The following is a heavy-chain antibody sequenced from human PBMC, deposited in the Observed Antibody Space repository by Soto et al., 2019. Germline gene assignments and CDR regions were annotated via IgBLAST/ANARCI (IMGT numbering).Heavy chain of an antibody. V-gene: IGHV1-2*04. J-gene: IGHJ6*02. CDR1: GYTFTGYY. CDR3: GREGDLVEMAATKFSPATKENDYYGMDV. D-gene: IGHD2-15*01. Sequence: QVQLVQSGAEVKKPGASVKVSCKASGYTFTGYYMHWVRQAPGQGLEWMGWINPNSGGTNYAQKFQGWVTTTRDRTITTAYMELSRMRSDETAVYYCGREGDLVEMAATKFSPATKENDYYGMDVWGQGSTVTVS. CDR2: INPNSGGT.